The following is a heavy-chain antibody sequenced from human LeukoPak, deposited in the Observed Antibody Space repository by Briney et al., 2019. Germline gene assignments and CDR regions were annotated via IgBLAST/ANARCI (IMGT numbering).Heavy chain of an antibody. D-gene: IGHD1-1*01. V-gene: IGHV3-7*01. CDR1: GFPFSSYW. J-gene: IGHJ4*02. CDR2: IKQDGSDK. CDR3: ARLTGTTGFDY. Sequence: GGSLRLSCAASGFPFSSYWMSWVRQAPGKGLEWVANIKQDGSDKYYVDSVKGRSTISRDNAKNSLNLQLNSLRADDTAVYYCARLTGTTGFDYWGQGTLVTVSS.